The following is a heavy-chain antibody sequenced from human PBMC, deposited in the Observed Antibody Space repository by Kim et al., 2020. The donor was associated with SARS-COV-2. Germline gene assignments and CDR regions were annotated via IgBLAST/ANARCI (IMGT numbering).Heavy chain of an antibody. J-gene: IGHJ4*02. CDR1: GGSISSGGYY. D-gene: IGHD2-15*01. CDR2: IYYSGST. V-gene: IGHV4-31*03. CDR3: ARGTTDIVVVVAATSGGYFDY. Sequence: SETLSLTCTVSGGSISSGGYYWSWIRQHPGKGLEWIGYIYYSGSTYYNPSLKSRVTISVDTSKNQFSLKLSSVTAADTAVYYCARGTTDIVVVVAATSGGYFDYWGQGTLVTVSS.